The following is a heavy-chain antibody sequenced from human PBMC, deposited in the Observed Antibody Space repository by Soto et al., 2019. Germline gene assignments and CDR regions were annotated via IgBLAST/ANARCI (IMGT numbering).Heavy chain of an antibody. CDR1: GYTFTSYG. D-gene: IGHD6-6*01. CDR3: ARALLTMYSSSHEIKNFDY. J-gene: IGHJ4*02. CDR2: ISAYNGNT. Sequence: ASVKVSCKASGYTFTSYGISWVRQAPGQGLEWMGWISAYNGNTNYAQKLQGRVTMTTDTSTSTAYMELRSLRSDDTAVYYCARALLTMYSSSHEIKNFDYWGQGTLVTVSS. V-gene: IGHV1-18*01.